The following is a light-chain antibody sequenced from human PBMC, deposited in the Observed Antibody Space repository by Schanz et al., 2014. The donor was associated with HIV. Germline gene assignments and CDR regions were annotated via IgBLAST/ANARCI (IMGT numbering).Light chain of an antibody. CDR1: SSNIGAGYD. CDR2: ANN. Sequence: QSVLTQPPSVSGAPGQRVTISCTGSSSNIGAGYDVHWYQHLPRTAPKLLIYANNNRPSGVPDRFSGSKSGTSASLAITGLQAEDEADYYCATWDDSLNVWLFGGGTKLTVL. CDR3: ATWDDSLNVWL. J-gene: IGLJ3*02. V-gene: IGLV1-40*01.